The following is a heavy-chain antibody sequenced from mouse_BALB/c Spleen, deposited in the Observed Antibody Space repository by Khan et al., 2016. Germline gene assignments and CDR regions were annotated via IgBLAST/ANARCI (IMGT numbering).Heavy chain of an antibody. Sequence: VQLQQSGPELEKPGASVNISCKASGYSFTGYNMNWVKQSIGKNFEWIGNIDPYFGGSYYNQNFKGKATLSVDKSSNTVYMHLKSLTSEDSAVYYCARRRHSYAMDYWGQGTSVTVSS. J-gene: IGHJ4*01. CDR1: GYSFTGYN. CDR3: ARRRHSYAMDY. CDR2: IDPYFGGS. D-gene: IGHD3-2*01. V-gene: IGHV1S135*01.